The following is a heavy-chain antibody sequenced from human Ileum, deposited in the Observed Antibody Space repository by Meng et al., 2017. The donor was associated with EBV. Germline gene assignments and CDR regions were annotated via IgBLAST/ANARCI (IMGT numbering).Heavy chain of an antibody. CDR2: ISGSGNT. CDR3: AKGGGNSAAEYFQH. J-gene: IGHJ1*01. Sequence: EVQLLESGGGLVQPGGSLRLSFAASGFTFTSYVLRWVRQAPGKGLEWVSTISGSGNTYYADSVKGRFTISRDKSKNTLYLQMNSLRAEDTAVYYCAKGGGNSAAEYFQHWGQGTLVTVSS. CDR1: GFTFTSYV. D-gene: IGHD4-23*01. V-gene: IGHV3-23*01.